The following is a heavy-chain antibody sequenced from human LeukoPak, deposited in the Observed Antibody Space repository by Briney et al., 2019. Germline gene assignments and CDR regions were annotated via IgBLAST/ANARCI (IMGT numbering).Heavy chain of an antibody. CDR2: IWYDGSNK. CDR3: ARDCPSSSWCTPTYGMDV. CDR1: GFTFSSYG. J-gene: IGHJ6*02. Sequence: GRSLRLSCAASGFTFSSYGMHWVRQAPGKGLEWVAVIWYDGSNKYYADSVKGRFTISRDNSKNTLYLQMNSLRAEDTAVYYCARDCPSSSWCTPTYGMDVWGQGTTVTVSS. V-gene: IGHV3-33*01. D-gene: IGHD6-13*01.